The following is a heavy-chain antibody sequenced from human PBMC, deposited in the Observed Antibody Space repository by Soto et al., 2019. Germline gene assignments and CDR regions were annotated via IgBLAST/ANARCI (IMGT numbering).Heavy chain of an antibody. CDR1: GYSFSTYW. Sequence: PGESLKISCMGSGYSFSTYWNAWVRQMPGKGLEWMGIFYAGDSVTTHRPSFQGQVTISGDKSTSTAYLQWSSLKASDTAIYYCARAGKGERHFYGMDVWGQGTTVTVSS. CDR2: FYAGDSVT. D-gene: IGHD2-21*01. CDR3: ARAGKGERHFYGMDV. V-gene: IGHV5-51*01. J-gene: IGHJ6*02.